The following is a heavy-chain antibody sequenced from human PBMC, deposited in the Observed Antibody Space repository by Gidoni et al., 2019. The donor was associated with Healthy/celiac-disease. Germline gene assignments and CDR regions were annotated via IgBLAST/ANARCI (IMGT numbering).Heavy chain of an antibody. CDR2: IGTAGDT. V-gene: IGHV3-13*04. CDR1: GFTFSSYD. Sequence: EVQLVESGGGLVQPGGSLRLSCAASGFTFSSYDMHWVRQATGKGLEWVSAIGTAGDTYYPGSVKGRFTISREKAKNSLYLQMNSLRAGDTAVYDCARGGGMATIHTAFDIWGQGTMVTVSS. CDR3: ARGGGMATIHTAFDI. J-gene: IGHJ3*02. D-gene: IGHD5-12*01.